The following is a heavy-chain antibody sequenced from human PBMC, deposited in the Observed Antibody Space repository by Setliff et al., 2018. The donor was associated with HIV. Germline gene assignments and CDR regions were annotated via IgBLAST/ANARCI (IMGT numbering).Heavy chain of an antibody. CDR3: ARGRYGSGTYWGLYYYYYMDV. J-gene: IGHJ6*03. Sequence: GASVKVSCQASGDTFSTYAITWVRQAPGQGLEWMGGIIPLVTIANYAQEFQGRVRFTADKSTSTAYMELNSLRSDDTAVYYCARGRYGSGTYWGLYYYYYMDVWGKGTTVTVSS. CDR2: IIPLVTIA. D-gene: IGHD3-10*01. CDR1: GDTFSTYA. V-gene: IGHV1-69*10.